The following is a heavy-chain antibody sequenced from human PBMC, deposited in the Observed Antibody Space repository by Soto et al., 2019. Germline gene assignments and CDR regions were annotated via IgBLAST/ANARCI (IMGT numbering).Heavy chain of an antibody. V-gene: IGHV3-53*01. CDR1: GFTVSSNY. CDR2: IYSGGST. D-gene: IGHD5-18*01. J-gene: IGHJ4*02. Sequence: WGSLRLSCAASGFTVSSNYMSWVRQAPGKGLEWVSVIYSGGSTYYADSVKGRFTISRDNSKNTLYLHMNSLRAEDTAVYYCASKFPRYSYGRDYWGQGTLVTVSS. CDR3: ASKFPRYSYGRDY.